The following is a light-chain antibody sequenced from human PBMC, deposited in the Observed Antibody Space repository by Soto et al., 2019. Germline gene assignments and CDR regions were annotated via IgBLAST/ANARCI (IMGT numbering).Light chain of an antibody. CDR1: SSNIGSNT. CDR3: AAWDDSLNGYV. V-gene: IGLV1-44*01. Sequence: QSLLTQPPSASGTPGQRVTISCSGSSSNIGSNTVNWYQQLPGTAPKLPIYSNNQRPSGVPDRFSGSKSGTSASLAISGLQSEDEADYYCAAWDDSLNGYVFGTGTKVTVL. CDR2: SNN. J-gene: IGLJ1*01.